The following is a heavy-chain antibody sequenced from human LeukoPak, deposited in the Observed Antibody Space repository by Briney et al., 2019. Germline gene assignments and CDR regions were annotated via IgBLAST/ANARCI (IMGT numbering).Heavy chain of an antibody. Sequence: SETLSLTCTVSGDSVSGYYWSWIRQPPGKGLEWIGEINHSGSTNYNPSLKSRVTISVDTSKNQFSLKLSSVTAADTAVYYCAREGTVTTPPWYFDLWGRGTLVTVSS. V-gene: IGHV4-34*01. CDR2: INHSGST. D-gene: IGHD4-17*01. J-gene: IGHJ2*01. CDR1: GDSVSGYY. CDR3: AREGTVTTPPWYFDL.